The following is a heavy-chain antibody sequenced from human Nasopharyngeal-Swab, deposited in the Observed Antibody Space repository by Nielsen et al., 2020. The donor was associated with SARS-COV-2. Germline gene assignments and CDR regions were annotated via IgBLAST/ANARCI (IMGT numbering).Heavy chain of an antibody. Sequence: GESLKISCAASGFTFSSYSMNWVRQAPGKGLEWVSYISSSSSTIYYADSVKGRFTIPRDNAKNSLYLQMNSLRAEDTAVYYCARENCGGDCYSPGYYYYGMDVWGQGTTVTVSS. V-gene: IGHV3-48*04. D-gene: IGHD2-21*01. CDR1: GFTFSSYS. CDR3: ARENCGGDCYSPGYYYYGMDV. J-gene: IGHJ6*02. CDR2: ISSSSSTI.